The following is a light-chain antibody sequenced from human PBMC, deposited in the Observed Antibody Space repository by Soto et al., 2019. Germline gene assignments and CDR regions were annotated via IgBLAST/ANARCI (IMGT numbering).Light chain of an antibody. J-gene: IGLJ2*01. CDR3: SSYTSSSTVV. CDR1: SSDVGGYNY. CDR2: EVS. Sequence: QSALTQPASVSGSPGQSITISCTGTSSDVGGYNYVSWYQQHPGKAPKLMIYEVSNRPSGVSNRFSGSKSGNTASLTIPGLQAEDEADYYCSSYTSSSTVVFGGGTTLTVL. V-gene: IGLV2-14*01.